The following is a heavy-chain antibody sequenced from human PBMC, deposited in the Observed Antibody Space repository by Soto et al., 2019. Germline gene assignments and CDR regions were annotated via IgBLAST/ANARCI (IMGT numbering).Heavy chain of an antibody. Sequence: GGSLRLSCAASGFTFSSYGMHWVRQAPGKGLEWVAVISYDGSNKYYADSVKGRFTISRDNSKNTLYLQMNSLRAEDTAVYYCAKDYRAYYYYYGMDVWGLGTLVTVSS. CDR1: GFTFSSYG. CDR3: AKDYRAYYYYYGMDV. V-gene: IGHV3-30*18. J-gene: IGHJ6*02. CDR2: ISYDGSNK.